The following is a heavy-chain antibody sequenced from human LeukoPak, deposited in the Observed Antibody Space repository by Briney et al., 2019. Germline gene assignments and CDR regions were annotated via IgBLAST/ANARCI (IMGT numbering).Heavy chain of an antibody. CDR1: GGTFSSYA. CDR3: ARDLDFWSGNYYYGMDV. Sequence: SVKVSCKASGGTFSSYAISWVRQAPGQGLEWMGGIIPIFGTANYAQKFQGRVTITADESTSTAYMGLSSLRSDDTAVYYCARDLDFWSGNYYYGMDVWGQGTTVTVSS. V-gene: IGHV1-69*01. D-gene: IGHD3-3*01. CDR2: IIPIFGTA. J-gene: IGHJ6*02.